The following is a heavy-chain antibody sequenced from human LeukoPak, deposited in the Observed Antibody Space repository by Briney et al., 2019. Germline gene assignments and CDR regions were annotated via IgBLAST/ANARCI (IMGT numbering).Heavy chain of an antibody. Sequence: GGSLRLSCAASGFTFSSYGMHWVRQAPGKGLEWVSSISSSSSYIYYADSVKGRFTISRDNAKNSLYLQMNSLRAEDTAVYYCARSRYDSSGYYGIIGNWGQGTLVTVSS. CDR1: GFTFSSYG. CDR2: ISSSSSYI. CDR3: ARSRYDSSGYYGIIGN. V-gene: IGHV3-21*01. J-gene: IGHJ4*02. D-gene: IGHD3-22*01.